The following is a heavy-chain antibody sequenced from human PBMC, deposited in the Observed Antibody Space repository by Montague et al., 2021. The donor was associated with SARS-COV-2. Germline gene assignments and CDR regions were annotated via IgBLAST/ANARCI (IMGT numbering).Heavy chain of an antibody. CDR1: GAPMRTYY. V-gene: IGHV4-59*01. CDR2: ISNSGIT. D-gene: IGHD1-26*01. Sequence: SKTLSLTCSVSGAPMRTYYWTWIRESPGRGLERIGYISNSGITNYNPSLKSRATISLDTSKTQFSLKLTSVTTSDTALYYCARDLGWGRWYIDVWGRGTLVTVSS. CDR3: ARDLGWGRWYIDV. J-gene: IGHJ2*01.